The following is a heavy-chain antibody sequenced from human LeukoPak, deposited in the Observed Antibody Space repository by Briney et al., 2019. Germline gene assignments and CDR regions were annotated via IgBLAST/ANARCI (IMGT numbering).Heavy chain of an antibody. Sequence: GGSLRLSCAASGFTFSNYAMSWVRQAPGKGLEWVSAISGSGGSTYYADSVKGRFTISRDNSKNTLYLQMNSLRAGDTAVYYCARDLRVVVPAAMYYYGMDVWGQGTTVTVSS. J-gene: IGHJ6*02. CDR1: GFTFSNYA. CDR2: ISGSGGST. CDR3: ARDLRVVVPAAMYYYGMDV. V-gene: IGHV3-23*01. D-gene: IGHD2-2*01.